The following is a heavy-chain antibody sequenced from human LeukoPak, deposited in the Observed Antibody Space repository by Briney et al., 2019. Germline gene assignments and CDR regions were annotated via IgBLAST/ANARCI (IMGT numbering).Heavy chain of an antibody. V-gene: IGHV3-21*04. D-gene: IGHD4-17*01. CDR3: ARDRGPYGDYSFDP. CDR2: ISSSSSYI. Sequence: GGSLRLSCAASGFTFSSYSMNWVRQAPGKGLEWVSSISSSSSYIYYADSVKGRFTISRDNAKNSLYLQMNSLRAEDTAVYYCARDRGPYGDYSFDPWGRGTLVTVSS. J-gene: IGHJ5*02. CDR1: GFTFSSYS.